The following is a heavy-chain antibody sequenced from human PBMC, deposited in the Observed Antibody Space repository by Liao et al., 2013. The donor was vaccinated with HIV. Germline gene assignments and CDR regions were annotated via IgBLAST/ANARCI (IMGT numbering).Heavy chain of an antibody. CDR2: IYTSGST. Sequence: QVQLQESGPGLVKPSQTLSLTCTVSGGSISSGSYYWSWIRQPAGKGLAWIGRIYTSGSTNYNPSLKSRVSISVDTSKNQFSLKLSSVTAADTAVYYCARVVTSHYFYYYMDVWGKGTTVTVSS. D-gene: IGHD2-21*02. CDR3: ARVVTSHYFYYYMDV. CDR1: GGSISSGSYY. V-gene: IGHV4-61*02. J-gene: IGHJ6*03.